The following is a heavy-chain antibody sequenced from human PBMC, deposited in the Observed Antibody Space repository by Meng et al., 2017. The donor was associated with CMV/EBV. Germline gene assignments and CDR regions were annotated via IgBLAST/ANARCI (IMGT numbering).Heavy chain of an antibody. V-gene: IGHV3-30*02. CDR3: AKHVGSYYSYYYGMDV. Sequence: GGSLRLSCAASGFTFSSYGMHWVRQAPGKGLEWVAFIRYDGSNKYYADSVKGRFTISRDNSKNTLYLQMNSLRAEDTAVYYCAKHVGSYYSYYYGMDVWGQGTTVTVSS. CDR2: IRYDGSNK. J-gene: IGHJ6*02. D-gene: IGHD1-26*01. CDR1: GFTFSSYG.